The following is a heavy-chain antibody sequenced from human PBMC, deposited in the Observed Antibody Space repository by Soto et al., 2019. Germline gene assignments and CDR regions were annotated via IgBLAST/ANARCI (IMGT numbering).Heavy chain of an antibody. J-gene: IGHJ6*02. D-gene: IGHD3-22*01. CDR3: ARDRQTFLNYYDSSGYSNDYYYGMDV. V-gene: IGHV1-69*13. CDR1: GGTFSSYA. Sequence: GASVKVSCKASGGTFSSYAISWVRQAPGQGLEWMGGIIPIFGTANYAQKFQGRVTITADESTSTAYMELSSLRSEDTAVYYCARDRQTFLNYYDSSGYSNDYYYGMDVWGQGTTVTVSS. CDR2: IIPIFGTA.